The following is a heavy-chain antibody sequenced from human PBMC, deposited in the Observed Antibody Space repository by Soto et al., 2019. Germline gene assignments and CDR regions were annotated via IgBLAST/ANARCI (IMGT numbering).Heavy chain of an antibody. CDR2: IIPIFGTA. V-gene: IGHV1-69*13. D-gene: IGHD3-3*01. J-gene: IGHJ6*02. CDR3: ASHSTFGVVKKGSYWEV. CDR1: GGTFSSYA. Sequence: ASVKVSCKASGGTFSSYAISWVRQAPGQGLEWMGGIIPIFGTANYAQKFQGRVTITADESTSTAYMELSSLRSEDKAVYYCASHSTFGVVKKGSYWEVWGQGTTVTVSS.